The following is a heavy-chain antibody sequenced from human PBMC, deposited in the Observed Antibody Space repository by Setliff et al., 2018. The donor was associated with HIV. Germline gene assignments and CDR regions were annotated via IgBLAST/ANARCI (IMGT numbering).Heavy chain of an antibody. J-gene: IGHJ6*03. CDR3: ARGVRGYGEIRYFFYYYYMDV. CDR1: GGSMSTYY. CDR2: IYTSGST. D-gene: IGHD3-9*01. Sequence: SETLSLTCTVSGGSMSTYYWSWIRQPPGKGLEWIGYIYTSGSTNYNPSLRSRVTISVDTSKNQFSLKLSSVTAADTAVYYCARGVRGYGEIRYFFYYYYMDVWGKGTTVTVSS. V-gene: IGHV4-4*08.